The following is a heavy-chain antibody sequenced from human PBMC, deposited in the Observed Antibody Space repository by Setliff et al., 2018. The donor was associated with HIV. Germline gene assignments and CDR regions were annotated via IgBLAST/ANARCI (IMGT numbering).Heavy chain of an antibody. Sequence: SVKVSCKASGYTFTYYDIHWVRQAPGQGLEWVGGIIPLHGIANYIQQFQGRFTITADKSTTTAYMELSSLRSEDTAVYYCARDREYMDVWGKGTTVTVSS. CDR1: GYTFTYYD. V-gene: IGHV1-69*10. J-gene: IGHJ6*03. CDR2: IIPLHGIA. CDR3: ARDREYMDV.